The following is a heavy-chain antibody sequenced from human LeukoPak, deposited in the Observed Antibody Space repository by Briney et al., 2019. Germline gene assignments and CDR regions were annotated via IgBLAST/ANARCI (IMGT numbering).Heavy chain of an antibody. CDR1: GFTFSSYW. J-gene: IGHJ4*02. CDR2: IKQDGSEK. D-gene: IGHD3-22*01. V-gene: IGHV3-7*01. Sequence: PGGSLRLSCAASGFTFSSYWMSWVRQAPGKGLEWVANIKQDGSEKYYVDSVKGRFTISRDNAKNSLYLQMNSLRAEDTAVYYCARDRGRGYDSSGYYFLWGQGTLVTVSS. CDR3: ARDRGRGYDSSGYYFL.